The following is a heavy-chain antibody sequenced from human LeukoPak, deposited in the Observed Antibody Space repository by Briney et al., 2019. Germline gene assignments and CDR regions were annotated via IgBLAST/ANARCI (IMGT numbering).Heavy chain of an antibody. Sequence: SETLSLTCTVSGGSISSGSYYWGWIRQPPGKGLEWIGSIYYSGSTYYNPSLKSRVTISVDTSKNQFSLKLSSVTAADTAVYYCARHRAYSSSHPDSYYFDYWGQGTLVTVSS. CDR2: IYYSGST. CDR3: ARHRAYSSSHPDSYYFDY. D-gene: IGHD6-6*01. J-gene: IGHJ4*02. V-gene: IGHV4-39*01. CDR1: GGSISSGSYY.